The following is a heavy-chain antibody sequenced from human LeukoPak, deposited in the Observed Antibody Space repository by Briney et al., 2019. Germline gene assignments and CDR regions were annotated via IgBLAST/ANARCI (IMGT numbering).Heavy chain of an antibody. J-gene: IGHJ4*02. CDR3: ARDGPLDS. Sequence: GGSLRLSCAASGFSFSSYSMNWVRQAPGKGLEWVSSIRSSGTYISYPDSEKGRFTISRDIVKNSLYLQMNSLRAEDTAVYYCARDGPLDSWGQGTLVTVSS. CDR1: GFSFSSYS. CDR2: IRSSGTYI. V-gene: IGHV3-21*01.